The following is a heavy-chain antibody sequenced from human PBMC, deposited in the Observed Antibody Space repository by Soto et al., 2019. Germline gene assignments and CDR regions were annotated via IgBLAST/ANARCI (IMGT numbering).Heavy chain of an antibody. CDR2: IYPGDSDT. CDR3: ARHKPVTTDYYYYMDV. J-gene: IGHJ6*03. CDR1: GYSFTSYW. V-gene: IGHV5-51*01. D-gene: IGHD4-17*01. Sequence: PGESLKISCKGSGYSFTSYWIGWVRQMPGKGLEWMGIIYPGDSDTRYSPSFQGQVTISADKSISTAYLQWSSLKASDTAMYYCARHKPVTTDYYYYMDVWGKGTTVTVSS.